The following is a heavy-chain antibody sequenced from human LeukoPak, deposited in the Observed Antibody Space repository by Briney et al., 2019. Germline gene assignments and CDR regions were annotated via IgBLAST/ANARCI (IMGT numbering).Heavy chain of an antibody. V-gene: IGHV5-51*01. CDR1: GYSFTSYW. Sequence: GESLKISCKGSGYSFTSYWIGWVRQMPGKGLGWVGIIYPGDSDTRHSPSFQGQVTISADKSISTAYLQWSSLKASDTAMYYCARANYYGSGSSSVQHWVDPWGQRTLVTVSS. J-gene: IGHJ5*02. CDR2: IYPGDSDT. D-gene: IGHD3-10*01. CDR3: ARANYYGSGSSSVQHWVDP.